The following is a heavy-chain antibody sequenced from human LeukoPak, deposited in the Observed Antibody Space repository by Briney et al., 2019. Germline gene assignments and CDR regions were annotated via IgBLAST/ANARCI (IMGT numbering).Heavy chain of an antibody. Sequence: SGGSLRLSCAASGFTFSSYAMSWVRQAPGKGLEWVSSISSSGSYKYYGDSLKGRFSISRDNAKNSLYLQMNSLRAEDTAVYYCARSATPGYASGTYFPPPDSFDIWGQGTLVTVSS. CDR3: ARSATPGYASGTYFPPPDSFDI. CDR2: ISSSGSYK. D-gene: IGHD1-26*01. V-gene: IGHV3-21*01. CDR1: GFTFSSYA. J-gene: IGHJ3*02.